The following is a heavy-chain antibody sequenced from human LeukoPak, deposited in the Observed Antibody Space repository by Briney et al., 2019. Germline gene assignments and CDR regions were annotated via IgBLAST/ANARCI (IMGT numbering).Heavy chain of an antibody. V-gene: IGHV3-30-3*01. CDR1: GFTFSSYA. D-gene: IGHD6-13*01. Sequence: PGGSLRLSCAASGFTFSSYAMHWVRQAPGKGLEWVAVISYDGSNKYYADSVKGRFTISRDNSKNTLYQQMNSLRAEDTAVYYCARERVAAAGTGSRFDYWGQGTLVTVSS. CDR2: ISYDGSNK. CDR3: ARERVAAAGTGSRFDY. J-gene: IGHJ4*02.